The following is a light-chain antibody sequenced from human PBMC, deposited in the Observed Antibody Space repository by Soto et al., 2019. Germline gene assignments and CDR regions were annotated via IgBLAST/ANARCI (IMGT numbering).Light chain of an antibody. Sequence: EIQLTQAPSDMSAYVGDKDTITCRASQGISNHLVWFQQKPGQVPKRLIYDASVLQPGVSSRFSGSGSGTEFTLTISGLLPGDFAAYHCQQLYALPFPFGQGTRLEIK. CDR1: QGISNH. CDR3: QQLYALPFP. V-gene: IGKV1-17*03. J-gene: IGKJ5*01. CDR2: DAS.